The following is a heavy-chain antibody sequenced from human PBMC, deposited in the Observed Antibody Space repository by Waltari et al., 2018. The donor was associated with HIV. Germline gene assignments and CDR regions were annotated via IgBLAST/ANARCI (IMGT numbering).Heavy chain of an antibody. CDR1: GNTLSELS. Sequence: QVQLVQSGAEVKKPGASVKVSCKVSGNTLSELSMHWVRQVPGKGLEWMGNFDPEDDETIYAQKFQGRVTMTEDTSSDTAYMELSSLTSGDTAVYYCATDFSGMVRAYSYYSLDVWGQGTTVTVSS. CDR3: ATDFSGMVRAYSYYSLDV. CDR2: FDPEDDET. D-gene: IGHD3-10*01. V-gene: IGHV1-24*01. J-gene: IGHJ6*02.